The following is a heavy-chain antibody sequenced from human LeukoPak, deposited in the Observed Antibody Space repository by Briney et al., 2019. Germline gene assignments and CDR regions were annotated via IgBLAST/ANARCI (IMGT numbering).Heavy chain of an antibody. CDR3: TTTTYGDYGSGDDAFDI. D-gene: IGHD4-17*01. V-gene: IGHV3-15*01. CDR2: IKSKTDGGTT. J-gene: IGHJ3*02. Sequence: PGGSLRLSCAASGLTFSNAWMSWVPQAPGKGLQWVGRIKSKTDGGTTDYAAPVKGRFTISRDDSKNTLYLQMNSLKTEDTAVYYCTTTTYGDYGSGDDAFDIWGQGTMVTVSS. CDR1: GLTFSNAW.